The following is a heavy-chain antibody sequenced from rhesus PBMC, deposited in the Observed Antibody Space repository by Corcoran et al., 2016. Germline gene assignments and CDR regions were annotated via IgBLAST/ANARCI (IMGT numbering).Heavy chain of an antibody. CDR1: GGSISSYY. Sequence: QVQLQESGPGLVKPSETLSLTCAVSGGSISSYYWSWIRQASGKGLGWIGRIDSSGSTHYNPSLKSPVTISPDTSKNQFSLKLSSVSAADTAVYYCATQTYSGYRHFDYWGQGVLVTVSS. V-gene: IGHV4-147*01. CDR3: ATQTYSGYRHFDY. CDR2: IDSSGST. J-gene: IGHJ4*01. D-gene: IGHD5-24*01.